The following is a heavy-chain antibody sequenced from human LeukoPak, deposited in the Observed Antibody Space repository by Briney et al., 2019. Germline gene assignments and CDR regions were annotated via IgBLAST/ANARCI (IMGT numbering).Heavy chain of an antibody. V-gene: IGHV1-2*02. CDR1: GYTFTDYY. CDR2: INPKSGDT. Sequence: GASVKVSCKASGYTFTDYYMHWVRQAPGQGLEWMAWINPKSGDTNYAPKFQGRVTMTRDTSISTAYLDLSRLRSDDTAVYYSARDTNYDSSGEDAFDIWGQGTMVTVSS. CDR3: ARDTNYDSSGEDAFDI. J-gene: IGHJ3*02. D-gene: IGHD3-22*01.